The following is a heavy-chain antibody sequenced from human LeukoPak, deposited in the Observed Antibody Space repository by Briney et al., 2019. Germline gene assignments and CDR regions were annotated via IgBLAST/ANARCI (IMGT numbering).Heavy chain of an antibody. D-gene: IGHD2-2*01. CDR2: INSGGIT. Sequence: PGGSLRLSCEASGFTFSIYAMSWVRQAPGKGLEWVSAINSGGITYYADSVKGRFTTSRDDSKNTLYLQMNSLRAEDTAVYYCAKGYCTTSSCYAAKNFDYWGQGTLVTVSS. CDR1: GFTFSIYA. V-gene: IGHV3-23*01. J-gene: IGHJ4*02. CDR3: AKGYCTTSSCYAAKNFDY.